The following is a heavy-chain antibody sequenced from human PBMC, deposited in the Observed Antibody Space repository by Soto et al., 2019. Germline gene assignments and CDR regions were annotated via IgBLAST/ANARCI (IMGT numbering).Heavy chain of an antibody. V-gene: IGHV3-21*01. CDR1: GFTFSSYS. D-gene: IGHD4-17*01. CDR2: ISSSSSYI. J-gene: IGHJ4*02. CDR3: ARDFGRGDYVVGGGDY. Sequence: EVQLVESGGGLVKPGGSLRLFCAASGFTFSSYSMNWVRQAPGKGLGWSSSISSSSSYIYYADSVKGRFTISRDNAKNSLYLQMNSLRAEDTAVYYCARDFGRGDYVVGGGDYWGQGTLVTVSS.